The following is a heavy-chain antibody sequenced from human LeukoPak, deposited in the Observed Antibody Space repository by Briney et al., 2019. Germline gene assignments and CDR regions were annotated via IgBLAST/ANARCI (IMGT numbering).Heavy chain of an antibody. CDR3: ARFITVVTSGAFDI. V-gene: IGHV3-7*03. Sequence: GGSLRLSCAASGFTFSTYWMSWVRQAPGNGLEWVANIKQDGSEKYYVDSVKGRFTISRDNAKNSLYLHINNLRAEDTAVYYCARFITVVTSGAFDIWGQGAVVTVFS. CDR2: IKQDGSEK. D-gene: IGHD4-23*01. CDR1: GFTFSTYW. J-gene: IGHJ3*02.